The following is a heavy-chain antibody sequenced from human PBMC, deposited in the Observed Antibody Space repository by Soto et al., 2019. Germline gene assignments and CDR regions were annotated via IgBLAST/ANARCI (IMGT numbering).Heavy chain of an antibody. V-gene: IGHV3-9*01. CDR3: AKVVLAAAGTGGYYYYYMDV. D-gene: IGHD6-13*01. J-gene: IGHJ6*03. CDR1: GFTFDDYA. Sequence: PLSLLCAASGFTFDDYAMHWFRHAPGKALEWVSGISWNSGSIGYADSVKGRFTISRDNAKNSLYLQMNSLRAEDTALYYCAKVVLAAAGTGGYYYYYMDVWGKGTTVTSP. CDR2: ISWNSGSI.